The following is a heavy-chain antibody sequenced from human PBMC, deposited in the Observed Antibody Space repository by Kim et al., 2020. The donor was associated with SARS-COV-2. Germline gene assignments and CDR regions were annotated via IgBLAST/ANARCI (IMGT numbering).Heavy chain of an antibody. Sequence: ADSAKRRLTISRDNSKDALYRHMNSLRAEDTAVYYCAKDRGQLLSPWFDPWGQGTLVTVSS. D-gene: IGHD2-2*01. V-gene: IGHV3-23*01. J-gene: IGHJ5*02. CDR3: AKDRGQLLSPWFDP.